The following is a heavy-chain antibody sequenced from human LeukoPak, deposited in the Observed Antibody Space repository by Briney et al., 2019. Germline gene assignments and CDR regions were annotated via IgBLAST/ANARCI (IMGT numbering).Heavy chain of an antibody. Sequence: KECGPTVVKPTQTLTLTCTFSGFSLDTGALGVAWIRQPPGKALEWLAVLNWNGDKRYSPSLKSRLTITKDTSKNQVVLTMTNMDPMDTATYYCACDHNRCFDFWGQGTLVTVSS. CDR2: LNWNGDK. D-gene: IGHD1-14*01. V-gene: IGHV2-5*01. CDR3: ACDHNRCFDF. CDR1: GFSLDTGALG. J-gene: IGHJ4*02.